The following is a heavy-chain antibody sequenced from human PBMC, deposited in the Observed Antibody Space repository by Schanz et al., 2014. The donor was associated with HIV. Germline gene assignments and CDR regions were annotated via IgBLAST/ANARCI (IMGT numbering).Heavy chain of an antibody. V-gene: IGHV1-2*02. CDR3: ARSRYHQFLGYFDL. Sequence: QVRLVQSGPEVKKPGASVRVSCEASGYTFTTYDINWVRQATGQGLEWMGWMNPKTGGTHLAQMFQGRVAVTRDTSINTAYLEVPRLTSDDTAVFYCARSRYHQFLGYFDLWGQGSLVTVSS. J-gene: IGHJ4*02. CDR2: MNPKTGGT. D-gene: IGHD3-22*01. CDR1: GYTFTTYD.